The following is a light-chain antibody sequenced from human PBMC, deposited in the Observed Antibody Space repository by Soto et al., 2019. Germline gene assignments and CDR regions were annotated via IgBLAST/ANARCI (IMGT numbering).Light chain of an antibody. Sequence: DIQMTQSPSTLPASVGDRVTITCRASQSIITWLAWFQQAPGKAPKILISDASSLKSGVPSRFSGSGSGTEFTLTISSPQPDDFATYYCQQYHIYPLTFCGGTKMEI. V-gene: IGKV1-5*01. J-gene: IGKJ4*01. CDR1: QSIITW. CDR3: QQYHIYPLT. CDR2: DAS.